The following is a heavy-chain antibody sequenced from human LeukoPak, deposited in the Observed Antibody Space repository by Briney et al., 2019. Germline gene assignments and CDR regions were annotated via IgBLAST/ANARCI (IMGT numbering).Heavy chain of an antibody. CDR2: FCTRSTSI. D-gene: IGHD3-22*01. Sequence: GGSLRLSCAASGFTFSGYSMNWIRQAPGKGLEWVSSFCTRSTSIYHAGSVKGRFAISRDNAKNSLYLQMNSLRAEDTALYYCAREVSEGFDFWGQGTLVTVSS. CDR1: GFTFSGYS. CDR3: AREVSEGFDF. J-gene: IGHJ4*02. V-gene: IGHV3-21*01.